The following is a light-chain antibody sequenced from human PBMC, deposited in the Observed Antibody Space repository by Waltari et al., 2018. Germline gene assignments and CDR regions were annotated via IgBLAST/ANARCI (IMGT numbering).Light chain of an antibody. J-gene: IGLJ1*01. CDR3: TSYTTTDTLYV. V-gene: IGLV2-14*03. Sequence: SCTGTSSDIGSFNYVSWYQQYPGKAPKLIIFDVSNRPSGISDRFSGSKSGNTASLTISGLQAEDEADYICTSYTTTDTLYVFGTGTQVTVL. CDR2: DVS. CDR1: SSDIGSFNY.